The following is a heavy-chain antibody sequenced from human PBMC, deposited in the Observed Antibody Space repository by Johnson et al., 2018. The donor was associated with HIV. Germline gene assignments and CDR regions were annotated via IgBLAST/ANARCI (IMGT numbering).Heavy chain of an antibody. CDR1: GFTFSSYA. Sequence: VQLVESGGGVVQPGRSLRLSCAASGFTFSSYAMHWVRQAPGKGLEWVSLISWDGGSTIYYADSVKGRFTISRDNAKNSLYLQMNSLRAEDTAVYYCARDVGSGPAFDIWGQGTMVAVSS. J-gene: IGHJ3*02. CDR3: ARDVGSGPAFDI. V-gene: IGHV3-48*04. CDR2: ISWDGGSTI. D-gene: IGHD2-15*01.